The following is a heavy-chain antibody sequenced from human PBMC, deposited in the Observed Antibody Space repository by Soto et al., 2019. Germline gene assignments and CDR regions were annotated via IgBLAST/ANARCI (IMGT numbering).Heavy chain of an antibody. CDR3: ARESEDLTSNFDY. CDR2: ISSTTHYI. CDR1: GFTFTRYS. V-gene: IGHV3-21*06. J-gene: IGHJ4*02. Sequence: EVQLVESGGGLVKPGGSLRLSRAASGFTFTRYSMNWVRQAPGKGLEWVSSISSTTHYIYYADSMRGRFTISRDNAKNAVYLEMNSLRAEDTAVYYCARESEDLTSNFDYWGQGTLVTVSS.